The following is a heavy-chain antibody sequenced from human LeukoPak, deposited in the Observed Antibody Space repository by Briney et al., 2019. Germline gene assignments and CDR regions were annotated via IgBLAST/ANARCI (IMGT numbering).Heavy chain of an antibody. J-gene: IGHJ6*02. CDR1: GGTFISYA. D-gene: IGHD4-17*01. CDR2: IIYIFGIA. CDR3: ARDPYSDPLRHYYYYGMDV. Sequence: VPVTCKASGGTFISYAISGVGQPGAQEVEWMGRIIYIFGIANYAQKFQGRVTITADKSTSTAYMELSSLRSEDTAVYYCARDPYSDPLRHYYYYGMDVWGQGTTVTVSS. V-gene: IGHV1-69*17.